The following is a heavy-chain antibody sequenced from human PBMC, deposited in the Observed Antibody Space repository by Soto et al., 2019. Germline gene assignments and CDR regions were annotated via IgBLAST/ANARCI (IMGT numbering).Heavy chain of an antibody. Sequence: HPGGSLRLSCAASGFTFSSYGMHWVRQAPGKGLEWVAVIWYDGSNKYYADSVKGRFTISRDNSKNTLYLQMNSLRAEDTAVYYCARELRSSLYYYYGMDVWGQGTTVTVSS. J-gene: IGHJ6*02. CDR2: IWYDGSNK. CDR3: ARELRSSLYYYYGMDV. CDR1: GFTFSSYG. V-gene: IGHV3-33*01. D-gene: IGHD6-6*01.